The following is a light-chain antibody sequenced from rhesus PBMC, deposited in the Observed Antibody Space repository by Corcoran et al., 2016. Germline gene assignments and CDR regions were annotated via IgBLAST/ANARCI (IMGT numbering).Light chain of an antibody. J-gene: IGKJ1*01. CDR3: QQYSNWPRT. CDR1: QSVSSY. CDR2: GAS. Sequence: EIVMTQSPATLSLSPGERATLSCRASQSVSSYVAWYQQKPEQAPRLLIYGASSRATGIPDRFSGSGSGTDFTLTISSLGPEDFAVYYCQQYSNWPRTFGQGTKVEIK. V-gene: IGKV3S9*01.